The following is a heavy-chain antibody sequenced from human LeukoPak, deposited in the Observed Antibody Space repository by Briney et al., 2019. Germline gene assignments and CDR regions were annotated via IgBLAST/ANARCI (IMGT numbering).Heavy chain of an antibody. CDR2: IISMFGTA. J-gene: IGHJ6*02. V-gene: IGHV1-69*06. D-gene: IGHD1-26*01. CDR3: ARDVTPLVGATDYYYGMDV. CDR1: GGTFSSYA. Sequence: ASVKVSCKAAGGTFSSYAISWVRQAPGQGLEWMGGIISMFGTANYTQKFQGRVTITADKSTSTAYMELSSLRSEDTAVYYCARDVTPLVGATDYYYGMDVWGQGTTVTVPS.